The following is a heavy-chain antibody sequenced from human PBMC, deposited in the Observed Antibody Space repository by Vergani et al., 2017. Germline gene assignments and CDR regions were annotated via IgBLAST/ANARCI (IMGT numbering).Heavy chain of an antibody. V-gene: IGHV4-59*11. CDR3: ARGLKRPWYYYGSGRFDP. Sequence: QVQLQESGPGLVKSSETLSLTCSVSFDSIRNLYCNWIRQPPGKGLEWIGSIHYSENTNYNPSLKTRVTISVDTSKNQFSLTLTSVTAADTAVYYCARGLKRPWYYYGSGRFDPWGQGTLVTVSS. CDR2: IHYSENT. J-gene: IGHJ5*02. D-gene: IGHD3-10*01. CDR1: FDSIRNLY.